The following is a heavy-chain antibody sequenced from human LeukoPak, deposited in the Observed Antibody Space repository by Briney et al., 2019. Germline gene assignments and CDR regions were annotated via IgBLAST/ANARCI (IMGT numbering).Heavy chain of an antibody. CDR1: GFTFSIYA. D-gene: IGHD3-10*01. CDR2: ISLSGGTT. V-gene: IGHV3-23*01. CDR3: AQDQRGSVNYGWFDP. J-gene: IGHJ5*02. Sequence: GGSLRLSCAASGFTFSIYAMSWVRQAPGKGLEWVSAISLSGGTTYYADSVKGRFTISRDNSKNTLDLQMNSLRAEDTAVYYCAQDQRGSVNYGWFDPWGQGTQVTVSS.